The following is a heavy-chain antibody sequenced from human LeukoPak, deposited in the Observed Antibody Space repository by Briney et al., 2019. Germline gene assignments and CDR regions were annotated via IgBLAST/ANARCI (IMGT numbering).Heavy chain of an antibody. D-gene: IGHD3-10*01. CDR3: ARVRWFGELLYTFDY. V-gene: IGHV4-59*12. J-gene: IGHJ4*02. Sequence: PSETLSLTCTVSGGSISSYYWSWIRQPPGKGLEWIGYIYYSGSTYYNPSLESRVTISVDTSKNQFSLRLTSVTAADTAVYYCARVRWFGELLYTFDYWGQGTLVTVSS. CDR1: GGSISSYY. CDR2: IYYSGST.